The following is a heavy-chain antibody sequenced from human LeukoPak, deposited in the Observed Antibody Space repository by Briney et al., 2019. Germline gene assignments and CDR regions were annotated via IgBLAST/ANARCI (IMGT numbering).Heavy chain of an antibody. CDR2: IYYSGST. J-gene: IGHJ4*02. Sequence: SSETLSLACTVSGGSISSSSYYWGWIRQPPGKGLEWIGSIYYSGSTYYNPSLKSRVTISVDTSKNQFSLKLSSVTAADTAVYYCARGIGSGWGQGTLVTVSS. V-gene: IGHV4-39*07. CDR3: ARGIGSG. CDR1: GGSISSSSYY. D-gene: IGHD1-1*01.